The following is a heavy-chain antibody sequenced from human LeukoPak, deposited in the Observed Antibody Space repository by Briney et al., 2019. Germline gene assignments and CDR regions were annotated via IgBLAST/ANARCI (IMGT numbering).Heavy chain of an antibody. V-gene: IGHV1-46*01. CDR3: ARDYSDMIVGGNWFDP. CDR2: ISPSGGST. D-gene: IGHD3-22*01. CDR1: GYTFTSNY. J-gene: IGHJ5*02. Sequence: GASVKVSCKAFGYTFTSNYMHWVRQAPGQGPEWMGVISPSGGSTTYAQKFQGRVTMTRDMSTSTVYMELSSLRSEDTAVYYCARDYSDMIVGGNWFDPWGQGTLVTVSS.